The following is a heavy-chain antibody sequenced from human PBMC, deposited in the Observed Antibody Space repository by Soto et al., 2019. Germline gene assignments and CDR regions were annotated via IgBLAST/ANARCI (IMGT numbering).Heavy chain of an antibody. CDR2: IIPIFGTA. Sequence: QVQLVQSGAEVKKPGSSVKVSCTASGVTFSSYAISWVRQAPGQGLEWMGGIIPIFGTANYAQKFQGRVTITADESTSTAYMELSSLRSEDTAVYYCARVRYSSSWSWFDPWGKGTLVTVSS. D-gene: IGHD6-13*01. CDR3: ARVRYSSSWSWFDP. V-gene: IGHV1-69*01. J-gene: IGHJ5*02. CDR1: GVTFSSYA.